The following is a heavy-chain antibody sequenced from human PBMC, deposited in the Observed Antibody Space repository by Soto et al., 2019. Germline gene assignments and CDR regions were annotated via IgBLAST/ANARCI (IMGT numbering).Heavy chain of an antibody. V-gene: IGHV1-18*01. CDR2: ISAYNGNT. CDR3: ARDIGSTSPGYFQH. J-gene: IGHJ1*01. D-gene: IGHD2-2*01. CDR1: GYTFTSYG. Sequence: ASVKVSCKASGYTFTSYGISWVRQAPGQGLEWMGWISAYNGNTNYAQKLQGRVTMTTDTSTSTAYMELRSLRSDDTAVYYCARDIGSTSPGYFQHWGQGTLVTVSS.